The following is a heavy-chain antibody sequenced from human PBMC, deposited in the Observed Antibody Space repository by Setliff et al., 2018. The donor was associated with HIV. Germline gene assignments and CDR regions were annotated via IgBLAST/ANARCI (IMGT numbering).Heavy chain of an antibody. CDR1: GFTFWSHS. CDR3: ARGGYPRL. D-gene: IGHD5-18*01. Sequence: PGGSLRLSCAASGFTFWSHSMLWVRQAPGKGLQWVAYISRGGDSIFYEDSVKGRFTISRDNARNSLYLQMNSLTVEDTAVYYCARGGYPRLWGQGTLVTVSS. CDR2: ISRGGDSI. V-gene: IGHV3-48*01. J-gene: IGHJ4*02.